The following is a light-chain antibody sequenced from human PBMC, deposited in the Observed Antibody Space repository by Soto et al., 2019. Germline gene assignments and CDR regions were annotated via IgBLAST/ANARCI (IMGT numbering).Light chain of an antibody. CDR1: QTISRW. V-gene: IGKV1-5*01. CDR3: QHYNTYPWT. J-gene: IGKJ1*01. CDR2: DAS. Sequence: DIHLIQSPSTLSASVGDRVTITCRANQTISRWLAWYQQEPGKAPKFLIYDASTLESGVPSRFSGSGSETEFTLTISSLQPDDFATYYCQHYNTYPWTFGQGTKVDIK.